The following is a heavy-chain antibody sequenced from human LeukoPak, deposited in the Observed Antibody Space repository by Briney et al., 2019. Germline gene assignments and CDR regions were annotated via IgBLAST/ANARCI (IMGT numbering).Heavy chain of an antibody. V-gene: IGHV3-48*01. D-gene: IGHD3-10*01. CDR1: GFPFGSYS. CDR2: ISRSSSII. Sequence: GGSVRLPCAGSGFPFGSYSMIWLRQAPGKGLEWVSYISRSSSIIHYADSVKGRFTISRDNSKKTLYFQMNTLRVEDTAVYYCARGTFGVDFWGQGTLVTVSS. CDR3: ARGTFGVDF. J-gene: IGHJ4*02.